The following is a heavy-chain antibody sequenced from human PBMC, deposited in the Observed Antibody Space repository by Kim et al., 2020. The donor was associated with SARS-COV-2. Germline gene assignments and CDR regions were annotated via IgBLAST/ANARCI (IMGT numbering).Heavy chain of an antibody. J-gene: IGHJ4*02. CDR3: ARGDPRDY. V-gene: IGHV7-4-1*02. Sequence: TKSPTYAQDFTGRFVVSLDTSVRTAYLQINSLKAEDTAVYYCARGDPRDYWGQGTLVTVSS. CDR2: TKSP.